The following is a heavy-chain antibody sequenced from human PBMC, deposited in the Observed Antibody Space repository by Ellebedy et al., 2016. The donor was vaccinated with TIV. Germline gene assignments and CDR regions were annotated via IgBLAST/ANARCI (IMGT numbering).Heavy chain of an antibody. J-gene: IGHJ4*02. D-gene: IGHD2-8*01. CDR2: ISVYNGKT. V-gene: IGHV1-18*01. Sequence: ASVKVSCXTSGYTFSTFGISWVRQAPGQGLEWVGWISVYNGKTSYAPQLQGRVAMTMDTSTSTAYLELRSLTSDDTAVYYCARDRVVPQFDFWGQGTLVTVSS. CDR3: ARDRVVPQFDF. CDR1: GYTFSTFG.